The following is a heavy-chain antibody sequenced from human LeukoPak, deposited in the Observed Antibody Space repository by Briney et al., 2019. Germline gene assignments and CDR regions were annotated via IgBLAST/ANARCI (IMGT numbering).Heavy chain of an antibody. Sequence: PGRSLSLSCAASGFTFSSYGMHWVRQAPGKGLEWVAVIWYDGSNKYYADSVKGRFTISRDNSKNTLYLQMNSLRAEDTAVYYCAREGHDYVWGSYPFHYWGQGTLVTVSS. V-gene: IGHV3-33*01. CDR2: IWYDGSNK. J-gene: IGHJ4*02. CDR1: GFTFSSYG. D-gene: IGHD3-16*02. CDR3: AREGHDYVWGSYPFHY.